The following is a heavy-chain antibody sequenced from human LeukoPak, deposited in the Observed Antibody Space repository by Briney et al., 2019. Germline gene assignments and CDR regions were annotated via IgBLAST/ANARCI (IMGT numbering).Heavy chain of an antibody. CDR1: GGSINSSSYY. V-gene: IGHV4-39*07. J-gene: IGHJ4*02. CDR3: ARDRGSSSSLDY. CDR2: IYYSGSN. D-gene: IGHD6-6*01. Sequence: SETLSLTCTVSGGSINSSSYYWGWLRQPPGKGLEWFGRIYYSGSNYYNPSLKSRVTISVDTSKNQFSLKLSSVTAADTAVYYCARDRGSSSSLDYWGQGTLVTVSS.